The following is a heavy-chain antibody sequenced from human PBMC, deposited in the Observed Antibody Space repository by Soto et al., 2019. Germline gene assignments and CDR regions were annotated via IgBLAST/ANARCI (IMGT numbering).Heavy chain of an antibody. CDR3: ATFSYSGYDYRNFDY. J-gene: IGHJ4*02. CDR2: INPSGGST. CDR1: GYTFTSYY. V-gene: IGHV1-46*01. Sequence: ASVKVSCKASGYTFTSYYMHWVRQAPGQGLEWMGIINPSGGSTSYAQKFQGRVTMTRDTSTSTVYMELSSLRSEDTAVYYCATFSYSGYDYRNFDYWGQGTLVTVSS. D-gene: IGHD5-12*01.